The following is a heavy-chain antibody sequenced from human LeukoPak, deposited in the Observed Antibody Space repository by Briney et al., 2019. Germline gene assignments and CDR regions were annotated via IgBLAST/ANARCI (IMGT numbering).Heavy chain of an antibody. CDR1: GFTFSSYW. Sequence: GGSLRLFCAASGFTFSSYWMSWVRQAPGKGLEWVANIKQDETDKYYMDSVRGRFAISRDNAKNSLYLQMNSLRAEDTAVYYCTTDVLWDIVVVLGNLDAFDIWGQGTMVTVSS. D-gene: IGHD2-2*01. CDR3: TTDVLWDIVVVLGNLDAFDI. J-gene: IGHJ3*02. V-gene: IGHV3-7*01. CDR2: IKQDETDK.